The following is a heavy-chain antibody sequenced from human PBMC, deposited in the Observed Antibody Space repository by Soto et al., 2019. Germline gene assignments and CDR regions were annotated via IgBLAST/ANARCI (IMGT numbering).Heavy chain of an antibody. Sequence: QVQLVESGGGVVQPGRSLRLSCAASGFIFSSYGMHWVRQAPGKGLEWVAVISYDGSNKYYADSVKGRFTISRDNSKNTLYLQMNSLRAEDTAVYYCAKDYYGSGSYYDAFDIWGQGTMVTVSS. D-gene: IGHD3-10*01. CDR3: AKDYYGSGSYYDAFDI. J-gene: IGHJ3*02. CDR2: ISYDGSNK. CDR1: GFIFSSYG. V-gene: IGHV3-30*18.